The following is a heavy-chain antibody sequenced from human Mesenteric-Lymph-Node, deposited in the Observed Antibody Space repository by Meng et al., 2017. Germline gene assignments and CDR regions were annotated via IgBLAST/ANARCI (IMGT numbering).Heavy chain of an antibody. V-gene: IGHV1-3*01. CDR1: GYTFNTYA. D-gene: IGHD3-22*01. J-gene: IGHJ4*02. CDR2: INAGNGNT. CDR3: ARGWENGYSHFDY. Sequence: VQVVQSGTGMKKPGASVKVSCKASGYTFNTYAMHWVRQAPGQRLEWMGWINAGNGNTKYSQNFQARITISRDTSANTAYMELSSLRSEGTAVYFCARGWENGYSHFDYWGQGTLVTVSS.